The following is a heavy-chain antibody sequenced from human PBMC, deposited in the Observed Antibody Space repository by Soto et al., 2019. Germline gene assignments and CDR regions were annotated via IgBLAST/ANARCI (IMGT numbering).Heavy chain of an antibody. D-gene: IGHD3-10*01. CDR3: ASSRAPGTRLDR. CDR2: IYYSGST. Sequence: SSETLSLTCTVSGGSISSSSYYWGWIRQPPGKGLEWIGSIYYSGSTYYNPSLKSRVTISVDTSKNQFSLKLSSVTAADTAVYYCASSRAPGTRLDRWGQGTLVTVYS. CDR1: GGSISSSSYY. V-gene: IGHV4-39*01. J-gene: IGHJ5*02.